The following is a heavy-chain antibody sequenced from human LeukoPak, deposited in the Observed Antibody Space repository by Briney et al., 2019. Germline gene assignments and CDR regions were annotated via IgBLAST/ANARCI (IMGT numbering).Heavy chain of an antibody. CDR3: ARDSGHYDLLTGSRDYFEY. D-gene: IGHD3-9*01. CDR1: GGSISSSNW. Sequence: SETLSLTCAVSGGSISSSNWWSWVRQPPGKGLEWIGEIHHSGSTNYSPSLKSRVTISIDKSKNQFSLKLSSVTAADTALYYCARDSGHYDLLTGSRDYFEYWGQGTLVTVSS. CDR2: IHHSGST. J-gene: IGHJ4*02. V-gene: IGHV4-4*02.